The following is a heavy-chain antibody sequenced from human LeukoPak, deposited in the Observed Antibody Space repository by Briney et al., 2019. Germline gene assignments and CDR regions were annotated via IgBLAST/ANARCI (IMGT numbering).Heavy chain of an antibody. CDR1: GGSFSGYY. CDR3: ARDDSGSYLRAFDI. CDR2: INHSGST. Sequence: PSETLSLTCAVYGGSFSGYYWSWIRQPPGKGLEWIGEINHSGSTNYDPSLKSRVTISVDTSKNQFSLKLSSVTAADTAVYYCARDDSGSYLRAFDIWGQGTMVTVSS. J-gene: IGHJ3*02. V-gene: IGHV4-34*01. D-gene: IGHD1-26*01.